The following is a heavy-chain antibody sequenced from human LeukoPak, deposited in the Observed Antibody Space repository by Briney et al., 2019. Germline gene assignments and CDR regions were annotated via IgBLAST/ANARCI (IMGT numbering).Heavy chain of an antibody. V-gene: IGHV1-18*01. CDR1: GYTFTSYG. Sequence: GASVKVSCKASGYTFTSYGISWVRQAPGQGLEWMGWISAYNGNTNYAQKLQGRVTMTTDTSTSTAYMELRSLRSDDTAVYYCARDGRDQLVWFGELLDYWGQGTLVTVSS. CDR3: ARDGRDQLVWFGELLDY. CDR2: ISAYNGNT. D-gene: IGHD3-10*01. J-gene: IGHJ4*02.